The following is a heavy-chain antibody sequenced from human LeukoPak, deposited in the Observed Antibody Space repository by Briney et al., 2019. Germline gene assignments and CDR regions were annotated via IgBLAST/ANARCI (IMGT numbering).Heavy chain of an antibody. CDR2: IYHSGST. CDR3: ARGCIAAAANDWFDP. CDR1: GGSISSSNW. D-gene: IGHD6-13*01. J-gene: IGHJ5*02. V-gene: IGHV4-4*02. Sequence: SGTLSLTCAVSGGSISSSNWWSWVRQPPGKGLEWIGEIYHSGSTKYNPSLKSRVTISVDKTKNQFSLKLSSVTAADTAVYYCARGCIAAAANDWFDPWGQGTLVTVSS.